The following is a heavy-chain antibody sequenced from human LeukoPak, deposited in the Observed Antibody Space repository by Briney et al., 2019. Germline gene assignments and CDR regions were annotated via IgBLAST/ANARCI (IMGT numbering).Heavy chain of an antibody. Sequence: ASVTVSCKVSGYTLSELSMHWVRQAPGKGLEWMGGFDPEHGEAIYAQKFQGRVTMTEDTSPDTAYMELYSLRSEDTAVYYCARGRGQLLSKKGTLSYFDYWGQGTLVTVSS. J-gene: IGHJ4*02. CDR3: ARGRGQLLSKKGTLSYFDY. D-gene: IGHD2-2*01. V-gene: IGHV1-24*01. CDR1: GYTLSELS. CDR2: FDPEHGEA.